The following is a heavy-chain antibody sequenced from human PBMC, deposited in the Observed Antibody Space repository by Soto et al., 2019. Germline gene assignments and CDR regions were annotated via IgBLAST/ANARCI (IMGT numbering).Heavy chain of an antibody. J-gene: IGHJ4*02. Sequence: GGSLRLSCAASGFTFSRYAMSWVRQAPGKGLEWVSTINTSGGSTYYADSVKGRFTISRDNSKNTLYLQMNSLRAEDTAVYYCATGPWTSVTTVGLDYWGQGTLVTVSS. V-gene: IGHV3-23*01. CDR3: ATGPWTSVTTVGLDY. CDR2: INTSGGST. D-gene: IGHD4-17*01. CDR1: GFTFSRYA.